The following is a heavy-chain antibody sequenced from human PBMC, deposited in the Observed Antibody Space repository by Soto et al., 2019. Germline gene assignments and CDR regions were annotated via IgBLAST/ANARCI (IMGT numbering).Heavy chain of an antibody. CDR3: AKALHGDYYYYYMDV. Sequence: EVQLLESGGGLVQPGGSLRLSCAASGFTFSSYAMSWVRQAPGKGLEWVSAISGSGGSTYYADSVKGRFTISRDNSKNTLYLQMNSLRGEDTAVYYCAKALHGDYYYYYMDVWGKGTTVTVSS. J-gene: IGHJ6*03. V-gene: IGHV3-23*01. D-gene: IGHD4-17*01. CDR2: ISGSGGST. CDR1: GFTFSSYA.